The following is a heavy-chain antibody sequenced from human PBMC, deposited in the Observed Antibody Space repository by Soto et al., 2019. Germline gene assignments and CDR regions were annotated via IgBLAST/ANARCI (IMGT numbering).Heavy chain of an antibody. D-gene: IGHD2-2*01. CDR3: ARDKTPYVGYCSGTSCPNWFDP. V-gene: IGHV1-18*01. CDR2: ISAYNGNT. Sequence: ASVKVSCKASGYTFTSYGISWVRQAPGQGLEWMGWISAYNGNTNYAQKLQGRVTMTTDTSTSTAYMELRSLRSDDTAVYYCARDKTPYVGYCSGTSCPNWFDPWGQGTLVTVSS. CDR1: GYTFTSYG. J-gene: IGHJ5*02.